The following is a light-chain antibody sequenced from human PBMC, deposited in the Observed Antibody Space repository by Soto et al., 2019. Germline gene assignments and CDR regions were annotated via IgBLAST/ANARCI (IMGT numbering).Light chain of an antibody. CDR1: QSVSSIY. V-gene: IGKV3-20*01. CDR3: QQYGSSRWT. Sequence: EIVLTQSPGTLSLSPGERATLSCRASQSVSSIYLAWYQQKPGQAPRLLIYGASSRATGIPDRFSGSGSGTGFTLTISRLEPEDFAVYYCQQYGSSRWTFGQGTKGDIK. CDR2: GAS. J-gene: IGKJ1*01.